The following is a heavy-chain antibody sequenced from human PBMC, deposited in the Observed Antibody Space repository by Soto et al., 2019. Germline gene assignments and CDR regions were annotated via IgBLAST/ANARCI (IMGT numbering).Heavy chain of an antibody. J-gene: IGHJ4*02. CDR3: ARDHLTTTVTTVGY. Sequence: QVQLVEPGGGVVQPGRSLRLSCAASGFTFSNYGMHWVRQAPGKGLEWVAVISYHGSDKYYADSVKGRFTISRDNSKNTLYLPTDSLRAEETAVYYCARDHLTTTVTTVGYWGQGTLVTVSS. CDR1: GFTFSNYG. V-gene: IGHV3-30*03. CDR2: ISYHGSDK. D-gene: IGHD4-17*01.